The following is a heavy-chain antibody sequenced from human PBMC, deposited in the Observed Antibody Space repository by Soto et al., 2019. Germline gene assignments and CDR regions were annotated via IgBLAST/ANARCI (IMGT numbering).Heavy chain of an antibody. CDR1: GFTFSSYW. J-gene: IGHJ6*02. CDR2: IKQDGSEK. V-gene: IGHV3-7*01. D-gene: IGHD3-3*01. Sequence: EVQLVESGGGLVQPGGSLRLSCAASGFTFSSYWMSWVRQAPGKGLEWVANIKQDGSEKYYVDSVKGRFTISRDNAKNSLYLQMNSLRAEDTAVYYCARGAIFLEWLSTSYYGMDVWGQGTTVTVSS. CDR3: ARGAIFLEWLSTSYYGMDV.